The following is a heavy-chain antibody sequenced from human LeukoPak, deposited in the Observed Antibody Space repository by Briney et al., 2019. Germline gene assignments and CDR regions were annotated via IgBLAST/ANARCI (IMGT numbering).Heavy chain of an antibody. J-gene: IGHJ4*02. CDR1: GGSISSHF. CDR2: IQYSGST. CDR3: ARDGYSGSSLFDY. V-gene: IGHV4-59*11. D-gene: IGHD1-26*01. Sequence: NPSETLSLTCTVSGGSISSHFWSWIRQPPGKGLEWIGYIQYSGSTNYNPSLKSRVTISVDTSKNQFSLRLSSVTAADTAVYYCARDGYSGSSLFDYWGQGTLVTVSS.